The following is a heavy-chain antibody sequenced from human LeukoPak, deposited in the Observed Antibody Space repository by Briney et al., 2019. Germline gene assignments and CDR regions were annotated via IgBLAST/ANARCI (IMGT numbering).Heavy chain of an antibody. D-gene: IGHD4-17*01. V-gene: IGHV3-11*01. Sequence: PGGSLRLSCAASGFTFSDYYMSWIRQAPGKGLEWVSYISSSGSTIYYADSVKGRFTISRDNAKNSLYLQMNSLRAEDTAAYYCARDYGDYYYYYYGMDVWGQGTTVTVSS. CDR3: ARDYGDYYYYYYGMDV. J-gene: IGHJ6*02. CDR2: ISSSGSTI. CDR1: GFTFSDYY.